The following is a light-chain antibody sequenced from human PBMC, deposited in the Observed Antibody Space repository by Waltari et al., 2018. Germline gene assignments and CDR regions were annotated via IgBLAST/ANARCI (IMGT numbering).Light chain of an antibody. J-gene: IGKJ3*01. CDR2: GAS. CDR1: QSVSRNY. CDR3: QQYSNLFT. Sequence: EIVLTQSPGTLSLSPGERASLSCRASQSVSRNYLAWYQQKPGQSPRLLIYGASSRATGIPDRFTGSGSGTDFTLTISRLEPEDFAVYYCQQYSNLFTFGPGTTVDIK. V-gene: IGKV3-20*01.